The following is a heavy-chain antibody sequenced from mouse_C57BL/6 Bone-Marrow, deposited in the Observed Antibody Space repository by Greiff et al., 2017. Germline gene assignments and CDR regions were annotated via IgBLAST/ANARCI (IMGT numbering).Heavy chain of an antibody. Sequence: QVQLQQSGAELVKPGASVKLSCKASGYTFTSYWMHWVKQRPGRGLEWIGRIDPNSGGTKYNEKFKSKATLTVDKPSSTDYMQLSGLASEDSAVYYCASTGWRGLRRGDWYFDVWGTGTTVTVSS. CDR2: IDPNSGGT. V-gene: IGHV1-72*01. D-gene: IGHD2-2*01. CDR1: GYTFTSYW. J-gene: IGHJ1*03. CDR3: ASTGWRGLRRGDWYFDV.